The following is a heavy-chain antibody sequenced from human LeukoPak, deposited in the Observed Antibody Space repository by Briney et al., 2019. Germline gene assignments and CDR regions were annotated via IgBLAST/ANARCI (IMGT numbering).Heavy chain of an antibody. Sequence: GRSLRLSCAASGFTVSSSYMSWVRQAPGKGLEWVSVIYSGGSTYYADSVKGRFTISRGNSKNTLYLQMNGLRAEDTAVYYCARATRYDSSVYYFDYWGQGTLVTVSS. CDR1: GFTVSSSY. J-gene: IGHJ4*02. CDR2: IYSGGST. D-gene: IGHD3-22*01. CDR3: ARATRYDSSVYYFDY. V-gene: IGHV3-53*01.